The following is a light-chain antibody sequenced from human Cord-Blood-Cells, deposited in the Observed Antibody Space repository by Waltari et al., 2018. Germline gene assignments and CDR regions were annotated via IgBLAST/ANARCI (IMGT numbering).Light chain of an antibody. CDR3: QQYGSSRFT. Sequence: EIVLTQSPGTLSLSPGERATLSCRASQSVSSSYLAWYQQKPGQAPRLLIGGASSSATSIPDRFSGSGSGTDFTLTISRLEPEDFAVYYCQQYGSSRFTFGPGTKVDIK. CDR1: QSVSSSY. J-gene: IGKJ3*01. V-gene: IGKV3-20*01. CDR2: GAS.